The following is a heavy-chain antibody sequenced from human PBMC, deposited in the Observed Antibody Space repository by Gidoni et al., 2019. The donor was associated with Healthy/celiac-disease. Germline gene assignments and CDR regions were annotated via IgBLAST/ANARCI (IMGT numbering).Heavy chain of an antibody. J-gene: IGHJ3*02. V-gene: IGHV3-23*01. D-gene: IGHD3-3*01. CDR1: GVTFSSYA. CDR3: AKDQLYYDFWDDAFDI. Sequence: EVQLLESGGGLVQPGGCLRLSCAASGVTFSSYAMSWVRQAPGKGLEWVSAISGSGGSTYYADSVKGRFTISRDNSKNTLYLQMNSLRTEDTAVYYCAKDQLYYDFWDDAFDIWGQGTMVTVSS. CDR2: ISGSGGST.